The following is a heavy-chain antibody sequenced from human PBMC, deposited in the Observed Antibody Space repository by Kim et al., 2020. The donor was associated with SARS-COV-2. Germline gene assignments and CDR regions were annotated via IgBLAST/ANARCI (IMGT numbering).Heavy chain of an antibody. V-gene: IGHV3-21*01. D-gene: IGHD3-10*01. CDR3: ARGRQYYYGSGCYYSAFDS. CDR1: GFTFSSYS. Sequence: GGSLRLSCAASGFTFSSYSMNWVRQAPGKGLEWVSSISSSSSYIYYADSVKGRFTISRDNAKNSLYLQMNSLRAEDTAVYYCARGRQYYYGSGCYYSAFDSWGQGTMVTVSS. J-gene: IGHJ3*02. CDR2: ISSSSSYI.